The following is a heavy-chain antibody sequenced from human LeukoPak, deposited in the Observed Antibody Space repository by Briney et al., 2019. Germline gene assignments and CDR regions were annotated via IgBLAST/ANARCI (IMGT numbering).Heavy chain of an antibody. Sequence: SETLSLTCTVSGGSISSYYWSWIRQPAGKGLEWIGRIYTSGSTNYNPSLKSRVTMSVDTSKNQFSLKLSSVTAADTAVYYCARGRQLVDYYYYYMDVWGKGTTVIVSS. CDR3: ARGRQLVDYYYYYMDV. D-gene: IGHD6-13*01. V-gene: IGHV4-4*07. J-gene: IGHJ6*03. CDR2: IYTSGST. CDR1: GGSISSYY.